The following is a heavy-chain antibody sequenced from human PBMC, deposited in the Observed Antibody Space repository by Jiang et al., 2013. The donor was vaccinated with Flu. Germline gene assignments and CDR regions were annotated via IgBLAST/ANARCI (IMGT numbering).Heavy chain of an antibody. D-gene: IGHD3-3*01. CDR1: GGSISSYY. Sequence: LLKPSETLSLTCTVSGGSISSYYWSWIRQPPGKGLEWIGYIYYSGSTNYNPSLKSRVTISVDTSKNQFSLKVSSVTAADTAVYYCARLGRFWSGYQYYVDYWGREPWSPSRQ. CDR3: ARLGRFWSGYQYYVDY. CDR2: IYYSGST. J-gene: IGHJ4*02. V-gene: IGHV4-59*08.